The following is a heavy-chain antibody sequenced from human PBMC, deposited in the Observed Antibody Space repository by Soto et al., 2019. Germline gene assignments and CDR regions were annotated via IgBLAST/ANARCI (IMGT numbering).Heavy chain of an antibody. J-gene: IGHJ4*02. CDR2: ITWDGGRT. V-gene: IGHV3-43*01. D-gene: IGHD3-3*01. Sequence: PGESLKISCTASGFTFDDYGMHWVRQVPGKGLEWVSSITWDGGRTSYAESVKGRFTISRDNSTNSLYLQMNSLRTEDTALYYCAKDQTLSFWSGLDYWGQGTLVTVSS. CDR1: GFTFDDYG. CDR3: AKDQTLSFWSGLDY.